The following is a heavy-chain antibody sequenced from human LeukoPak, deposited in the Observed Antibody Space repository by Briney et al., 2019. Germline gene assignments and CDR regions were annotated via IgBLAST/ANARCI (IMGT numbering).Heavy chain of an antibody. CDR3: AREGGIGQYYFDY. CDR2: INPNSGGT. V-gene: IGHV1-2*02. J-gene: IGHJ4*02. D-gene: IGHD2-21*01. Sequence: ASVKVSCKASGYTFTRYYMHWVRQAPGQGLEWMGWINPNSGGTNYAQKFQGRVNMTRDTSISTAYMELSRLRSDDTAVYYCAREGGIGQYYFDYWGQGTLVTVSS. CDR1: GYTFTRYY.